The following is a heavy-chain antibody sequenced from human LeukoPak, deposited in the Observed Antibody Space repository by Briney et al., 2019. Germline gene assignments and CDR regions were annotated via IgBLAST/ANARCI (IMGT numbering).Heavy chain of an antibody. V-gene: IGHV1-2*06. CDR2: INPNSGGT. J-gene: IGHJ4*02. CDR3: ARDGSRIAAAGTNHFDY. CDR1: GYTFTGYY. D-gene: IGHD6-13*01. Sequence: GASVKVSCKASGYTFTGYYMHWVRQAPGQGLEWMGRINPNSGGTNYAQKFQGRVTMTRDASISTAYMELRSLRSDDTAVYYCARDGSRIAAAGTNHFDYWGQGTLVTVSS.